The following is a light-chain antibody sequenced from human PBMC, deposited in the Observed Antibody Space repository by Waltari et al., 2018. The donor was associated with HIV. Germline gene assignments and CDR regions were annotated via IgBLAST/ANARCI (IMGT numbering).Light chain of an antibody. CDR2: LGS. CDR1: QSLLHGNRYNY. V-gene: IGKV2-28*01. J-gene: IGKJ5*01. CDR3: MQALQTPT. Sequence: DIMMTQSPLSLPVTPGEPASISCRSSQSLLHGNRYNYLDWYLQKPGQSPQLLIYLGSSRASGVPDRFSGSGSGTHFTLRISRVEAEDVGVYYCMQALQTPTFGQGTRLEIK.